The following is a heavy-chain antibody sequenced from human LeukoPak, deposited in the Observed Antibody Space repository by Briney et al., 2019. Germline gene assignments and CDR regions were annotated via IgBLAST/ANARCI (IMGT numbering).Heavy chain of an antibody. V-gene: IGHV3-23*01. CDR1: GFTFSNFA. Sequence: GGSLRLSCAASGFTFSNFAMSWVRQAPGKGLECVSLISANGGATYYADSVKGRFTISRDNSKSTLYLQMNSLRADDTAVYYCAKASGSPYYFDYSGQGTLVTVSS. CDR3: AKASGSPYYFDY. CDR2: ISANGGAT. D-gene: IGHD3-10*01. J-gene: IGHJ4*02.